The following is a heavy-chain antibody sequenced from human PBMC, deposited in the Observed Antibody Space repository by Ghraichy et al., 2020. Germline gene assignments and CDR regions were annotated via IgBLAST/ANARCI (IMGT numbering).Heavy chain of an antibody. J-gene: IGHJ6*02. D-gene: IGHD6-13*01. CDR1: GGSISSYY. CDR3: ARDSHSSSWYPNGMDV. Sequence: ESLNISCTVSGGSISSYYWSWIRQPPGKGLEWIGYIYYSGSTNYNPSLKSRVTISVDTSKNQFSLKLSSVTAADTAVYYCARDSHSSSWYPNGMDVWGQGTTVTVSS. V-gene: IGHV4-59*01. CDR2: IYYSGST.